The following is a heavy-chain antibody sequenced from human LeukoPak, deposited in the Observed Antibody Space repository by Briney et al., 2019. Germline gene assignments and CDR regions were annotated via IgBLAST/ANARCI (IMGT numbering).Heavy chain of an antibody. CDR1: GYTFTGYY. D-gene: IGHD6-19*01. V-gene: IGHV1-2*02. Sequence: GASVKVSCKASGYTFTGYYMHWVRPAPGQGLEWMGWINPNSGGTNYAQKFQGRVTMTRDTSISTAYMELSRLRSDDTAVYYCARTVAGREGFDYWGQGTLVTVSS. CDR2: INPNSGGT. J-gene: IGHJ4*02. CDR3: ARTVAGREGFDY.